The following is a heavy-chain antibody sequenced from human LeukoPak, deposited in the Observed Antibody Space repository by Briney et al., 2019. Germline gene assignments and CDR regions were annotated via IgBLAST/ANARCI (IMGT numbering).Heavy chain of an antibody. D-gene: IGHD1-26*01. J-gene: IGHJ4*02. Sequence: ASVRVSCKSSGYTFSSYYIHGVRQARGQGLEWMGIINPSGGITTYGKKFEGRVTMTRDTSTSTVDMKLSRLRSEDTAVYYCARYSGSYHTYFASWGQGTLVTVSS. CDR1: GYTFSSYY. CDR3: ARYSGSYHTYFAS. V-gene: IGHV1-46*01. CDR2: INPSGGIT.